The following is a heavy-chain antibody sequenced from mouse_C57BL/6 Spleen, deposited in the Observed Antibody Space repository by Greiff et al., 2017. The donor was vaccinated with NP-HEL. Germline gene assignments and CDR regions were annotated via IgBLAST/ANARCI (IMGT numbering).Heavy chain of an antibody. V-gene: IGHV1-82*01. CDR1: GYAFSSSW. CDR2: IYPGDGDT. J-gene: IGHJ3*01. CDR3: SRHYDYDWFAY. Sequence: QVQLQQSGPELVKPGASVKISCKASGYAFSSSWMNWVKQRPGKGLEWIGRIYPGDGDTNYNGKFKGKATLTADKSSSTAYMQLSSLTSEDSAVYFCSRHYDYDWFAYWGQGTLVTVSA. D-gene: IGHD2-4*01.